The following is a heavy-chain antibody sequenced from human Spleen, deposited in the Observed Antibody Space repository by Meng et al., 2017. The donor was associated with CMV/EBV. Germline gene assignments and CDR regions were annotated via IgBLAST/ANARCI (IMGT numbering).Heavy chain of an antibody. CDR1: GESFGGYY. Sequence: SETLSLTCAVFGESFGGYYWNWVRQPPGKGLEWIAEINHSGSTNYNPSLKSRVTVSVDTSKNQFSLKLSSVTAADTAVYFCARRKGKTEYYYYYGLDVWGQGTTVTVSS. D-gene: IGHD1-14*01. V-gene: IGHV4-34*01. J-gene: IGHJ6*02. CDR2: INHSGST. CDR3: ARRKGKTEYYYYYGLDV.